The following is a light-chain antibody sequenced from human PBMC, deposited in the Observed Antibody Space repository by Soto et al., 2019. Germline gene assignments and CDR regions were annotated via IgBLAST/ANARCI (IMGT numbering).Light chain of an antibody. CDR2: KAS. CDR1: QSISSW. J-gene: IGKJ1*01. CDR3: QQYNSYSRT. V-gene: IGKV1-5*03. Sequence: DIQMTQSPSTLSASVGDRVTITCRASQSISSWLAWYQQKPGKAPKLLIYKASCLESGVPSRFSGSGSGTEFSLTISSLQPDDFATYYCQQYNSYSRTFGQGTKVDI.